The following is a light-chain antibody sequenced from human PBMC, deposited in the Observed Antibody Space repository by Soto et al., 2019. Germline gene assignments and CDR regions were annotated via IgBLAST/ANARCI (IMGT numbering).Light chain of an antibody. V-gene: IGKV3-20*01. Sequence: EIVLTQSPGTLSLSPGERATLSCRASQSVSSSYLAWYQQKPGQAPRLLIYGASSRPTSIPDRFSGSGSGTDFTITISRLEPADFAVYYCQQYGSSPFTFGPGTKVDIK. J-gene: IGKJ3*01. CDR2: GAS. CDR3: QQYGSSPFT. CDR1: QSVSSSY.